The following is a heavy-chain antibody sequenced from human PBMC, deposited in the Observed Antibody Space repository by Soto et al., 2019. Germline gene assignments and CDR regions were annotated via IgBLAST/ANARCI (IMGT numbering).Heavy chain of an antibody. D-gene: IGHD2-15*01. Sequence: QITLKESGPTLVKPTQTLTLTCTLSGFSLSTSGVGVGWIRQPPGKALEWLALIYWDDDKRYSPSLKSRLTITKDTSKNQVVLTMTNMDPVDTATYYCAHRPTGYCSGGSCYSDWFDPWGQGTLVTVSS. CDR1: GFSLSTSGVG. CDR2: IYWDDDK. V-gene: IGHV2-5*02. CDR3: AHRPTGYCSGGSCYSDWFDP. J-gene: IGHJ5*02.